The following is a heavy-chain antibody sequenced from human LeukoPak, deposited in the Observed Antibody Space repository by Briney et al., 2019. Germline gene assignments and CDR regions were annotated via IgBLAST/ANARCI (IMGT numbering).Heavy chain of an antibody. V-gene: IGHV4-39*07. Sequence: SETLSLTCTVSGGSISNGSSYWGWIRRPPGKGLEWIGSIHYSGATYYNPSLKSRVIISVDTSKNQFSLRLSSVTAADTAVYYCARGYYDSSGYFRTHFDYWGQGTLVTVSS. CDR2: IHYSGAT. D-gene: IGHD3-22*01. J-gene: IGHJ4*02. CDR1: GGSISNGSSY. CDR3: ARGYYDSSGYFRTHFDY.